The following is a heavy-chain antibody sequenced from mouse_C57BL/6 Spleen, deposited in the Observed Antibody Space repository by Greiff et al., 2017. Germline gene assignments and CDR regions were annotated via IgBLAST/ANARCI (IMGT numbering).Heavy chain of an antibody. CDR2: IKPYNGGT. J-gene: IGHJ2*01. CDR1: GYTFTDYY. D-gene: IGHD1-1*01. V-gene: IGHV1-19*01. Sequence: VQLQQSGPVLVKPGASVKMSCKASGYTFTDYYMNWVKQSHGKSLEWIGVIKPYNGGTSYNQKFKGKATLTVDKSSSTAYMELNSLTSEDSAVYYCARRGGSITYYFDYWGQGTTLTVSS. CDR3: ARRGGSITYYFDY.